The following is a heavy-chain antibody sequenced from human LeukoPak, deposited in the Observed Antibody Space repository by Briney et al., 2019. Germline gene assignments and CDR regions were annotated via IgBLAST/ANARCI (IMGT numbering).Heavy chain of an antibody. Sequence: ASVKVSCKASGYTFTSYYVHWVRQAPGQGLQWMGIINPTTDDTVYAQKFQGRVTMTRDMSTDTVYMELSTLRSEDTAVYYCARYGFSAVWQGGWHAFDIWGHGTMVTVSS. CDR2: INPTTDDT. J-gene: IGHJ3*02. CDR1: GYTFTSYY. CDR3: ARYGFSAVWQGGWHAFDI. V-gene: IGHV1-46*01. D-gene: IGHD5-24*01.